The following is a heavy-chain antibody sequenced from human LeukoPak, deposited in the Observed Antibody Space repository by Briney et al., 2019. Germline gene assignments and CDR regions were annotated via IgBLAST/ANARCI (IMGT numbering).Heavy chain of an antibody. V-gene: IGHV4-34*01. D-gene: IGHD6-13*01. J-gene: IGHJ3*02. Sequence: SETLSLTCAVYGGTFSGYYWSWIRQPPGKRLEWVGESNDSGGTNYNPSLKSRVTISADKSKNQVSLKLTSVTAADTAVYYCARGSSSWYLDAFDIWGQGTMVTVSS. CDR3: ARGSSSWYLDAFDI. CDR1: GGTFSGYY. CDR2: SNDSGGT.